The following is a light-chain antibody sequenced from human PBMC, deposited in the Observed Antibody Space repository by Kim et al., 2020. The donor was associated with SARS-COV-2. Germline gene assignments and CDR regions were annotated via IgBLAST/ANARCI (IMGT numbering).Light chain of an antibody. CDR1: KLGDKY. J-gene: IGLJ2*01. V-gene: IGLV3-1*01. Sequence: SYELTQPPSVSVSPGQTASITCSGDKLGDKYACWYQQKPGQSPVLVIYQDSKRPSGIPERFSGSNSGNTATLTISGTQAMDEADYYCQAWDSSTEGVVFGRGTQLTVL. CDR3: QAWDSSTEGVV. CDR2: QDS.